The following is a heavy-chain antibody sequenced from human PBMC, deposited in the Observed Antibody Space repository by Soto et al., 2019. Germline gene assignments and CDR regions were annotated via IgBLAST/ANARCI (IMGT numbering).Heavy chain of an antibody. J-gene: IGHJ4*02. Sequence: EVQLVESGGGLVQPGGSLRLSCVASGFTFSSNWMHWVRQAPGKGLEWVSRITSDGSSPIYADSVKGRFTISRDNAKNTLYLQMNRLRAEDTAVYYCARPTSLGGNPFDYWGQGTLVTVSS. CDR1: GFTFSSNW. CDR3: ARPTSLGGNPFDY. CDR2: ITSDGSSP. V-gene: IGHV3-74*01. D-gene: IGHD2-15*01.